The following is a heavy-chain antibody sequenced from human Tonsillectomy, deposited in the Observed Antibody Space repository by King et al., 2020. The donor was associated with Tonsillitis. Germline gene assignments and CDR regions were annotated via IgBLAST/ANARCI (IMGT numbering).Heavy chain of an antibody. Sequence: DVQLVQSGAEVKKPGESLRISCKGSGYSFTSYWITWVRQMPGKGLEWMGRIDPSDSYSDYSPSFQGHVTISAGKSISTAYLQWSSLKASDTAMYYCARLSYSGSGGYYYYMDVWGKGTTVTVSS. J-gene: IGHJ6*03. V-gene: IGHV5-10-1*01. CDR2: IDPSDSYS. D-gene: IGHD3-10*01. CDR1: GYSFTSYW. CDR3: ARLSYSGSGGYYYYMDV.